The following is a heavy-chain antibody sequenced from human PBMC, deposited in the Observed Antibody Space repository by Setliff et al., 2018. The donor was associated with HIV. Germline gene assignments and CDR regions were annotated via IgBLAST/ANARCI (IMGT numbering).Heavy chain of an antibody. CDR1: GFIFSSYS. D-gene: IGHD6-25*01. J-gene: IGHJ4*02. Sequence: PGGSLRLSCAASGFIFSSYSMNWVRQAPGKGLEWVSYISSSTSTIYYADSVKGRFTISRDNAKSSLYLQMNSLRAEDTAVYYCTRTSRAAYWGRGTLVTVSS. CDR3: TRTSRAAY. CDR2: ISSSTSTI. V-gene: IGHV3-48*01.